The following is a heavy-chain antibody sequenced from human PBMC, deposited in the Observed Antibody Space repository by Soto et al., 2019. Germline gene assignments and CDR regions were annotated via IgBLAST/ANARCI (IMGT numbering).Heavy chain of an antibody. CDR1: GFTFGDYA. CDR3: TRWKESYSDY. J-gene: IGHJ4*02. CDR2: LRSKAYGGTT. V-gene: IGHV3-49*03. D-gene: IGHD1-1*01. Sequence: GGSLRLSCAPSGFTFGDYASSWFRQAPGKGLEWVAFLRSKAYGGTTEYAASVKGRFIISADDSKGIAYLQMNSLKTEDTAVYYCTRWKESYSDYWGQGTLVTVSS.